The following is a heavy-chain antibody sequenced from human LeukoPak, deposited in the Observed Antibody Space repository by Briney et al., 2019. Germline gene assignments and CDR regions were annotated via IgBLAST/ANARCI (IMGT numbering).Heavy chain of an antibody. J-gene: IGHJ4*02. CDR3: AGDYGSGSYRFDY. CDR1: DGSITNYD. Sequence: SETLSLTCTVSDGSITNYDWSWVRQPPGKGPEFIGYIHYSGTANYNPSLRSRVTISIDTSKKHFFLKLKSVTAADTAVYHCAGDYGSGSYRFDYWGQGTLVTVSS. D-gene: IGHD3-10*01. V-gene: IGHV4-59*01. CDR2: IHYSGTA.